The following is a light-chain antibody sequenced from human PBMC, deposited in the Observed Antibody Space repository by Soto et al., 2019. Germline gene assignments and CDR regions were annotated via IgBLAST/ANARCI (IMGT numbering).Light chain of an antibody. Sequence: DLPMTQSPSSVSASVGDRVTITCRASQGISSWLAWYQQKPGKAPKLLIYATSSLHTGVPSRFSGSGSGTDFTLTISSLQPEDSATYYCQRANNFPITFGQGTRLEIK. J-gene: IGKJ5*01. CDR3: QRANNFPIT. CDR1: QGISSW. V-gene: IGKV1-12*01. CDR2: ATS.